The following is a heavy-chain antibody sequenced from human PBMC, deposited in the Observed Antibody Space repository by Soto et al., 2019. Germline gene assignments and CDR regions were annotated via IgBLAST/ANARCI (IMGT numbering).Heavy chain of an antibody. Sequence: QVRLVESGGGVVQPGRSLRLSCAASGCIIPCCAIHWIRQSPGKGLEWVAVIGADGTHKYYGDSVQGRFTISRDTSQNMVFLQMDSLTAEDTALYYCARDVRVGEPDYFDDWGQGTLVSVSS. J-gene: IGHJ4*02. CDR1: GCIIPCCA. D-gene: IGHD1-26*01. CDR3: ARDVRVGEPDYFDD. CDR2: IGADGTHK. V-gene: IGHV3-30*01.